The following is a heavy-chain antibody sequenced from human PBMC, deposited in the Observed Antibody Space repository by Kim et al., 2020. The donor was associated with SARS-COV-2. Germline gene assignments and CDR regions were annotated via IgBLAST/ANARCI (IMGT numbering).Heavy chain of an antibody. CDR1: GDSMSDGGYY. V-gene: IGHV4-31*03. CDR2: IYYSGLK. D-gene: IGHD5-18*01. Sequence: SETLSLTCSVSGDSMSDGGYYWTWIRHLPGKGLEWIGYIYYSGLKKYNPSLQSRITISVDKSKNQFSLALTSVTAADTAVYYCGKGYNYWGQGVLVTVSS. J-gene: IGHJ4*02. CDR3: GKGYNY.